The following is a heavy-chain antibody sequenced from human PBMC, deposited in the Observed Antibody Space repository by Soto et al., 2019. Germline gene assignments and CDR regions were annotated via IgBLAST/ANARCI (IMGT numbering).Heavy chain of an antibody. V-gene: IGHV2-5*02. CDR3: AHNSWIKPFDY. Sequence: QITLKESGPPLVKPTQTLTLTCTFSGFSLSTSGVGVGWIRQPPGKALEWLALIYWDDDKRYSPSLKSRLTLTKDTSKYQVVLTMTNMDPVDTATYYCAHNSWIKPFDYWGQGTLFTVSS. J-gene: IGHJ4*02. CDR1: GFSLSTSGVG. CDR2: IYWDDDK. D-gene: IGHD6-13*01.